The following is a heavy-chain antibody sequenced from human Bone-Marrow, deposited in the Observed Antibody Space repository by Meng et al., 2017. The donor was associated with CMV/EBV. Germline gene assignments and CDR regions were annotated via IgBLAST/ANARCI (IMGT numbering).Heavy chain of an antibody. CDR1: GGTFSSYA. D-gene: IGHD2-15*01. CDR2: IIPIFGTA. Sequence: SVKVSCKASGGTFSSYAISWVRQAPGQGLEWTGGIIPIFGTANYAQKFQGRVTITTDESTSTAYMELSSLKASDTAMYYCARQVVADAFDIWGQGTMVTVSS. CDR3: ARQVVADAFDI. J-gene: IGHJ3*02. V-gene: IGHV1-69*05.